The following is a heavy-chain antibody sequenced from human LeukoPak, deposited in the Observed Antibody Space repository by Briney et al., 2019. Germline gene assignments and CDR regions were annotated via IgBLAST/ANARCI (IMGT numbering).Heavy chain of an antibody. J-gene: IGHJ3*02. CDR3: ARVTASRYLYDAFDI. Sequence: PGGSLRLSCAASGFTFSSYAMSWVRQAPGKGLEWVSAISGSGGSTYYADSVKGRFTISRDNSKNTLSLQMSSLRAEDTAVYYCARVTASRYLYDAFDIWGQGTMVTVSS. D-gene: IGHD5-18*01. CDR1: GFTFSSYA. V-gene: IGHV3-23*01. CDR2: ISGSGGST.